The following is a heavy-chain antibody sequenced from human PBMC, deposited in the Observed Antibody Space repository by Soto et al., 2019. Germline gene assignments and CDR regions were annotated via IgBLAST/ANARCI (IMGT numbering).Heavy chain of an antibody. Sequence: GGSLRLSCAASGFSLSDYWMHWVRQVPGKGLLWVSRISVDGRDTTYADSVKGRFTISRDNAKNSLYLQMNSLRDEDTAVYYCARGIAVAGTPNFAADFDYWGQGTLVTVSS. J-gene: IGHJ4*02. CDR3: ARGIAVAGTPNFAADFDY. CDR1: GFSLSDYW. D-gene: IGHD6-19*01. CDR2: ISVDGRDT. V-gene: IGHV3-74*03.